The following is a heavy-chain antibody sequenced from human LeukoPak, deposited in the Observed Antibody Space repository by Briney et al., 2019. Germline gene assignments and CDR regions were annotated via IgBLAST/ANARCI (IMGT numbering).Heavy chain of an antibody. CDR3: TTDSAQAGVDP. CDR1: GFTFSNAW. J-gene: IGHJ5*02. Sequence: GGSLRLSCAASGFTFSNAWMSWVRQAPGKGLEWVGRIKSKTDGGTTDYAAPVKGRFTISRDDSKNTLYLQMNSLKTQDTAVYYCTTDSAQAGVDPWGQGTLVTVSP. D-gene: IGHD6-13*01. CDR2: IKSKTDGGTT. V-gene: IGHV3-15*01.